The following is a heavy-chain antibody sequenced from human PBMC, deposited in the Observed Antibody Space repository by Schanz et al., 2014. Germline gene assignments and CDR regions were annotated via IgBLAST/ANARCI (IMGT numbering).Heavy chain of an antibody. Sequence: QVQLVQSGTEVKKPGASVKVSCKASGYTFTNFYIHWVRQAPGQGLEWVGIINLSGGSTNNAQKFQGRLTMTRDTSTSTVYMELNSLNSDDTAVYYCARDQSPYTNSSDVRYFDYWGQGTLVTVSS. CDR2: INLSGGST. D-gene: IGHD6-6*01. CDR1: GYTFTNFY. V-gene: IGHV1-46*01. CDR3: ARDQSPYTNSSDVRYFDY. J-gene: IGHJ4*02.